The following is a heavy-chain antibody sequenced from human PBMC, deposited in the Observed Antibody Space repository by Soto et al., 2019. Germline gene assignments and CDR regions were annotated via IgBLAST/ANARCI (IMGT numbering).Heavy chain of an antibody. J-gene: IGHJ6*02. D-gene: IGHD4-4*01. CDR2: VYYSGRT. CDR3: TRGYRYYYYGMDV. V-gene: IGHV4-59*13. Sequence: ISSYYWGWIRQPPGKGLEWIGSVYYSGRTNYNPSLKSRVTISVDTSQNQFSLKLSSVTAADTAVYYCTRGYRYYYYGMDVWGQGTTVTVSS. CDR1: ISSYY.